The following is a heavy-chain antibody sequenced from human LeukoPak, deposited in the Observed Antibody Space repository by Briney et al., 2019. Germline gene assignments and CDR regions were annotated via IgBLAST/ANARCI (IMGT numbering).Heavy chain of an antibody. CDR1: GFNFDRYT. V-gene: IGHV3-43*01. D-gene: IGHD1-26*01. CDR3: AKVPSIVGARFDP. J-gene: IGHJ5*02. CDR2: AGWAGGTT. Sequence: GGSLRLSCATSGFNFDRYTIHWVRQAPGKGLEWVSLAGWAGGTTFYSDSVRGRFTISRDSGRKSVYLQMNSLRAEDTAVYYCAKVPSIVGARFDPWGQGTLVTVSS.